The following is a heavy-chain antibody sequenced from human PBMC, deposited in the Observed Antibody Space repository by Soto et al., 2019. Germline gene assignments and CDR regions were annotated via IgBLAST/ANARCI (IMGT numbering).Heavy chain of an antibody. CDR3: ATAEVDY. V-gene: IGHV3-74*03. J-gene: IGHJ4*02. CDR2: MTGDGRTT. CDR1: GFTFGYYL. Sequence: GGSLRLSCAASGFTFGYYLMHWVRQPPGKGPEWVSRMTGDGRTTQYADSVKGRFTASRDNAKSTLYLQMNSLRAEDTAVYYCATAEVDYWGPGTLVTVPQ.